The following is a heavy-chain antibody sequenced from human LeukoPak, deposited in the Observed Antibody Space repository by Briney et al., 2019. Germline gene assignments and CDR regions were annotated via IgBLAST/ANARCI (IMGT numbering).Heavy chain of an antibody. Sequence: ASMKVSCKASGYTFTDYYMHWVRQAPGQGLEWMGWINPNSGGTNYAQKFQGRVTMTRDTSISTAYMELSRLRSDDTAVYYCARVTTYCSTTSCPYFDYWGQGTLVTVS. CDR1: GYTFTDYY. CDR3: ARVTTYCSTTSCPYFDY. D-gene: IGHD2-2*01. V-gene: IGHV1-2*02. J-gene: IGHJ4*02. CDR2: INPNSGGT.